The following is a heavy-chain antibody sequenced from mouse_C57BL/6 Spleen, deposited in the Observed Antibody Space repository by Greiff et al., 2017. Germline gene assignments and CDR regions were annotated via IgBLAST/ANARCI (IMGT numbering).Heavy chain of an antibody. V-gene: IGHV1-72*01. CDR3: AREVHYDYDYAMDY. J-gene: IGHJ4*01. D-gene: IGHD2-4*01. CDR2: IDPNSGGT. CDR1: GYTFTSYW. Sequence: QVQLQQPGAELVKPGASVKLSCTASGYTFTSYWMHWVKQRPGRGLEWIGRIDPNSGGTKYNEKFKSKATLTVDKPSSTAYMQLSSLTSEDSAVYYGAREVHYDYDYAMDYWGQGTSVTVSS.